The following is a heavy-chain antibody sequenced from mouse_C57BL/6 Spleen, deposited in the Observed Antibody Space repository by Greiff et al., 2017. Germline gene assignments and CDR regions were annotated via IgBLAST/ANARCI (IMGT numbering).Heavy chain of an antibody. J-gene: IGHJ2*01. Sequence: EVQLQQSGPELVKPGASVKISCKASGYTFTDYNMNWVKQSHGKSLEWIGDINPNNGGTSYNQKFKGKATLTVDKSSSTAYMELRSLTSEDSAVYYCARSGSVYLFDYWGHCTILTVSS. CDR2: INPNNGGT. CDR3: ARSGSVYLFDY. D-gene: IGHD2-1*01. V-gene: IGHV1-26*01. CDR1: GYTFTDYN.